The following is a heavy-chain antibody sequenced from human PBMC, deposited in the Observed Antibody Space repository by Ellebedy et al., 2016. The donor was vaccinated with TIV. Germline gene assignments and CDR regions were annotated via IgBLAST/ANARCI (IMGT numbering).Heavy chain of an antibody. CDR2: ISWNSGSI. V-gene: IGHV3-9*01. J-gene: IGHJ4*02. Sequence: SLKISCAASEFAFGSYAMSWVRQVPGKGLEWVSGISWNSGSIGYADSVKGRFTISRDNAGGSLWLQMTSLRAEDTALYYCAREFDIGQPSAFDYWGQGILVTVSS. CDR1: EFAFGSYA. D-gene: IGHD2-15*01. CDR3: AREFDIGQPSAFDY.